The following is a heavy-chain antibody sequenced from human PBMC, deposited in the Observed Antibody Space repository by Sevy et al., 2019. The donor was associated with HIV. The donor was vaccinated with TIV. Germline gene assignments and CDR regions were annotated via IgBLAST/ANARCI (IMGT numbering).Heavy chain of an antibody. D-gene: IGHD3-22*01. Sequence: SETLSLTCTVSGGPISSYYWSWLRQPPGKGLEWIGYIYYSGSTHYNPSLKSRVTISVDTSKNQFSLRLISVTAADTAVYYCARDRHYYDSSGYYFNWFDPWGQGTLVTVSS. V-gene: IGHV4-59*01. CDR3: ARDRHYYDSSGYYFNWFDP. CDR1: GGPISSYY. J-gene: IGHJ5*02. CDR2: IYYSGST.